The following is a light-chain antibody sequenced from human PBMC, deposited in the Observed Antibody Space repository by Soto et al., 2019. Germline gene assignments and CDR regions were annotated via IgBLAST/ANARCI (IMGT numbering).Light chain of an antibody. V-gene: IGKV1-12*01. CDR2: AAS. Sequence: DIQMTQSPSFVSASAGDRVTITCRASQGISSWLAWYQQKTGRAPKILIYAASRLPGGVPLRFSGSGSWTEFTLSISRLQPEDVATDYCQQLDSFPLTFGQGTRLEIK. CDR1: QGISSW. CDR3: QQLDSFPLT. J-gene: IGKJ5*01.